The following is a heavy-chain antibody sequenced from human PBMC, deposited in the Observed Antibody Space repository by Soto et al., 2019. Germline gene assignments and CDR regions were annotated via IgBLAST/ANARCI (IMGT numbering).Heavy chain of an antibody. Sequence: SQTLSLTCAISGDSVSSNSAAWNWIRQSPSRGLEWLGRTYYRSKWYNDYAVSVKSRITINPDTSKNQFSLQLNSVTPEDTAVYYCARNVGARATLRATPEYYFDYWGQGTLVTVSS. CDR2: TYYRSKWYN. CDR1: GDSVSSNSAA. CDR3: ARNVGARATLRATPEYYFDY. J-gene: IGHJ4*02. V-gene: IGHV6-1*01. D-gene: IGHD1-26*01.